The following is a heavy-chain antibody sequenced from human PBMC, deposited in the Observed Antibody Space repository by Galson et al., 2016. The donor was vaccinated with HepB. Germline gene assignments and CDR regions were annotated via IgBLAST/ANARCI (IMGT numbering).Heavy chain of an antibody. V-gene: IGHV3-23*01. D-gene: IGHD6-19*01. CDR3: VRDGSGGWHFDN. CDR2: ISGGATAT. J-gene: IGHJ4*02. CDR1: GFTFSSYA. Sequence: SLRLSCAASGFTFSSYAMTWVRQAPGRGLEWVSGISGGATATYNADSVKGRFAISRDNSKNTLYLQMNSLRADDTAVYYCVRDGSGGWHFDNWGQGTLITVSS.